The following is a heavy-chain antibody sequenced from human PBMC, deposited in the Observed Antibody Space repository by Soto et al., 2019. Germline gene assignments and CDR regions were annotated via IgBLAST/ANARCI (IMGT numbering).Heavy chain of an antibody. D-gene: IGHD3-10*01. CDR3: AKDPSSGFAMENYFDY. V-gene: IGHV3-23*01. CDR2: ISGSSTST. CDR1: GFTFSSYA. J-gene: IGHJ4*02. Sequence: EVQLSGSGGGLVQPGGSLRLSCAASGFTFSSYAMSWVRQAPGKGLEWVSAISGSSTSTYYADSVKGRFTISRDNSKNTLYLQMNSLRAEDTVVYYCAKDPSSGFAMENYFDYWGQGTLVTVSS.